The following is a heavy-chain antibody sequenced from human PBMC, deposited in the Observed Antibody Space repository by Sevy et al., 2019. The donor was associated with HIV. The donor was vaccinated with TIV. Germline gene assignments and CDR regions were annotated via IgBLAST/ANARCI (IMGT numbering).Heavy chain of an antibody. CDR3: SSGGGY. V-gene: IGHV3-21*01. CDR1: GFSVGSYS. Sequence: GGSLRLSCAASGFSVGSYSMNWVRQAPGKGLEWVSFISFTTNNTYYVDSVKGRFTIPRDNAKNSVYLQMNSPRAEDTAVYYCSSGGGYWGQGTLVTVSS. J-gene: IGHJ4*02. CDR2: ISFTTNNT. D-gene: IGHD3-16*01.